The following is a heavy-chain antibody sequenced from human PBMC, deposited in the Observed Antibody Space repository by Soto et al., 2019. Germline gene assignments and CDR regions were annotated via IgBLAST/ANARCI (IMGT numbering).Heavy chain of an antibody. CDR1: GGSISSSNW. Sequence: SETLSLTCAVSGGSISSSNWWSWVRQPPGKGLEWIGEIYHSGSTNYNPSLKSRVTISVDKSKNQFSLKLSSVTAADTAVYYCARDTREHDILTGYYYYGMDVWGQGTTVT. CDR2: IYHSGST. D-gene: IGHD3-9*01. V-gene: IGHV4-4*02. J-gene: IGHJ6*02. CDR3: ARDTREHDILTGYYYYGMDV.